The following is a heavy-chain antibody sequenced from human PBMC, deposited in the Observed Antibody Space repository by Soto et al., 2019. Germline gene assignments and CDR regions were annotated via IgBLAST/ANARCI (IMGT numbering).Heavy chain of an antibody. Sequence: SVKVSCKASGFTFTSSAVQWVRQARGQRLEWIGWIVVGSGNTNYAQKFQERVTITRDMSTSTAYMELSSLRSEDTAVYYCAAQSATGDYDSSGYRKLYYYYGMDVWGQGTTVTVSS. D-gene: IGHD3-22*01. CDR1: GFTFTSSA. V-gene: IGHV1-58*01. CDR3: AAQSATGDYDSSGYRKLYYYYGMDV. J-gene: IGHJ6*02. CDR2: IVVGSGNT.